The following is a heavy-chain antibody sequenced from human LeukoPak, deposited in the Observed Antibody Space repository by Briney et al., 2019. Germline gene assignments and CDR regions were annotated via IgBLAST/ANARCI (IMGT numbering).Heavy chain of an antibody. Sequence: SETLSLTCTVSGGSISSYYWSWIRQPPGKGLEWIGYIYYSGSTNYNPSLKSRVTISVDTSKNQFSLKLSSVTAADTAVYSCARITVTKGRYNWFDPWGQGTLVTVSS. J-gene: IGHJ5*02. CDR3: ARITVTKGRYNWFDP. CDR2: IYYSGST. V-gene: IGHV4-59*01. D-gene: IGHD4-11*01. CDR1: GGSISSYY.